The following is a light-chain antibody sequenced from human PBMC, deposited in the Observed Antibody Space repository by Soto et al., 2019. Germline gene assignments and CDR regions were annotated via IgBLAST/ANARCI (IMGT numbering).Light chain of an antibody. V-gene: IGKV3-20*01. CDR2: SAS. CDR1: QTISSNY. J-gene: IGKJ3*01. Sequence: EVVLTQSPDTLSLSPGERATLSCRASQTISSNYVAWYQQKPGQAPRLLIYSASSRATGIPDRFSGSGSGTHLTLTISRLEPEDFAVYYCQQYGIVFGPGTKVEIK. CDR3: QQYGIV.